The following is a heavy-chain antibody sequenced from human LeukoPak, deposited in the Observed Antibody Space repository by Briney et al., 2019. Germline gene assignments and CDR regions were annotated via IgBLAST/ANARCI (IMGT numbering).Heavy chain of an antibody. CDR3: AREAEGGGNFDY. D-gene: IGHD2-15*01. J-gene: IGHJ4*02. CDR1: GFTFSSFA. CDR2: ISYDGGTK. V-gene: IGHV3-30-3*01. Sequence: GGSLRLSCTASGFTFSSFAMHWVRQAPGKGLEWVALISYDGGTKYYAGSVKGRFTISRDNSKNTLYLQMNSLRVEDTAVYYCAREAEGGGNFDYWGQGTLVTVSS.